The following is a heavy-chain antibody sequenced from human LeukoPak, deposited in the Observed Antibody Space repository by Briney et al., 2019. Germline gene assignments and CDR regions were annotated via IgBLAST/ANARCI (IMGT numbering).Heavy chain of an antibody. CDR3: ARDVRDRVVIAARRLYFDY. V-gene: IGHV4-4*02. CDR1: GGSISSSNW. Sequence: SGTLSLTCAVSGGSISSSNWWSWVRQPPGKGLEWIGEIYHSGSTNYNPSLKSRVTISVDKSKNQFSLKLSSVTAADTAVYYCARDVRDRVVIAARRLYFDYWGQGTLVTVSS. J-gene: IGHJ4*02. CDR2: IYHSGST. D-gene: IGHD6-6*01.